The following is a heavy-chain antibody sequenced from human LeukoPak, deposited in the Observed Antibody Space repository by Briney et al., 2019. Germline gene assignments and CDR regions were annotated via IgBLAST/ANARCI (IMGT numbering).Heavy chain of an antibody. V-gene: IGHV3-48*04. CDR3: AKDARRTFGLSSGLYRGSYYFDY. Sequence: GGSLRLSCAASGFTFSSYSMNWVRQAPGKGLEWVSYISISSSIIYYADSVKGRFTISRDNSKNTLFLQVNSLRAEDTAVYYCAKDARRTFGLSSGLYRGSYYFDYWGQGTLVTVSS. CDR2: ISISSSII. CDR1: GFTFSSYS. D-gene: IGHD6-19*01. J-gene: IGHJ4*02.